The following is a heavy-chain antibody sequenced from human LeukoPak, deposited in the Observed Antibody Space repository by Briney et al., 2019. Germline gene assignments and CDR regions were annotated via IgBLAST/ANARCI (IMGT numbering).Heavy chain of an antibody. CDR2: IYYSGST. CDR3: ARGVEYSSSSGLGY. J-gene: IGHJ4*02. Sequence: PSETLSLTCTVSGGSISSSSYYWGWIRQPPGKGLEWIGSIYYSGSTNYNPSLKSRVTISVDTSKNQFSLKLSSVTAADTALYYCARGVEYSSSSGLGYWGQRTLVTVSS. CDR1: GGSISSSSYY. V-gene: IGHV4-39*07. D-gene: IGHD6-6*01.